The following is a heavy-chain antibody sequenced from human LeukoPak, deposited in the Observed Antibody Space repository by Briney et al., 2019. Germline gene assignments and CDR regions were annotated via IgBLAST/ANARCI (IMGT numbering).Heavy chain of an antibody. D-gene: IGHD5-12*01. CDR1: GGSISTYY. J-gene: IGHJ4*02. Sequence: SETLSLTCTLSGGSISTYYWSWIRQPPGKGLEGIGYIYHSGSTNYNPSLKSRVTISVDTSKNQFSLKLSSVTAADTAVYYCARGGGYASPIGYWGQGALATVSS. CDR3: ARGGGYASPIGY. CDR2: IYHSGST. V-gene: IGHV4-59*01.